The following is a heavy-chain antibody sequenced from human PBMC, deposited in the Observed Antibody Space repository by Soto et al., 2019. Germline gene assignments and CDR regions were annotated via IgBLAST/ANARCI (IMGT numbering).Heavy chain of an antibody. CDR1: SGSFSGYY. J-gene: IGHJ4*02. Sequence: PSETLSLTCPIYSGSFSGYYWSWIRQPPGRGLEWIGEISPSGNTSYSPSLKSRVSISIDTSKKQFSLNLASVSAADTAVYYCARAPKVSGSSQTRPDFWGQGTLVTVSS. CDR3: ARAPKVSGSSQTRPDF. CDR2: ISPSGNT. D-gene: IGHD6-6*01. V-gene: IGHV4-34*01.